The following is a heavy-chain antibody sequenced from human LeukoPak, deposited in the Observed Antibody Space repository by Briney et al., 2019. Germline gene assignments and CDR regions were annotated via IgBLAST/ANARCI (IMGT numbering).Heavy chain of an antibody. CDR3: ARAKDCSSTTCPFDI. J-gene: IGHJ3*02. V-gene: IGHV3-20*04. CDR1: GFTFDDYG. CDR2: INWNSGST. Sequence: PGGSLRLSCAASGFTFDDYGVSWVRQVPGKGLEWVSGINWNSGSTGYADSVKGRFTISRDNAKSSLYLQMNSLRAEDTALYFCARAKDCSSTTCPFDIWGQGTMVTVSS. D-gene: IGHD2-2*01.